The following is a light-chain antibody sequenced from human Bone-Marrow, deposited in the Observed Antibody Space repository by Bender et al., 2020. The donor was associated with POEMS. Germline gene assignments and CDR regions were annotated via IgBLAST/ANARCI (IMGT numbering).Light chain of an antibody. CDR3: AVWDDSLNGWV. J-gene: IGLJ3*02. V-gene: IGLV1-44*01. CDR1: SSNIGAHA. Sequence: QSVLTQPPSASGTPGQRVTISCSGGSSNIGAHAVNWYQHLPGTAPKLLIYSSHRRPSEVPDRFSGSRSGTSASLAISRLQSEAEADYYCAVWDDSLNGWVFGGGTKLTVL. CDR2: SSH.